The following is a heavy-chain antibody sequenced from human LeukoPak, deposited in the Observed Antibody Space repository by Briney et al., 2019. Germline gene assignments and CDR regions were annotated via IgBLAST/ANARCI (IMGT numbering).Heavy chain of an antibody. J-gene: IGHJ4*02. V-gene: IGHV1-18*01. Sequence: ASVKVSCKASGGTFSSYAISWVRQAPGQGLEWMGWISTYNGNTNYAQKFQGRLTMTTETSTSTAYMELGSLRSDDTAVYYCARESGRDFADWGQGTLVTVSS. CDR1: GGTFSSYA. CDR2: ISTYNGNT. CDR3: ARESGRDFAD. D-gene: IGHD2-21*01.